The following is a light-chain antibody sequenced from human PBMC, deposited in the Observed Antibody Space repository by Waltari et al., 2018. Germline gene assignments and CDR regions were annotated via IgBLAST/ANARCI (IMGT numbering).Light chain of an antibody. Sequence: EIVLTQSPATLSLSPGARATLSCRASQSISSHLAWYQQQPGQAPRLLIYDASNRATGIPARFTGSGSGTDFTLTISTLQPEDFAVYYCQQRDFWPLTFGGGTTVEIK. V-gene: IGKV3-11*01. CDR3: QQRDFWPLT. J-gene: IGKJ4*01. CDR2: DAS. CDR1: QSISSH.